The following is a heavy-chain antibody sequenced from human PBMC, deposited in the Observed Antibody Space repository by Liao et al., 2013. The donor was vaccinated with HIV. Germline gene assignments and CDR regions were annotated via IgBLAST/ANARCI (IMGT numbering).Heavy chain of an antibody. CDR2: IYYSGST. CDR1: GGSIISYY. J-gene: IGHJ4*02. V-gene: IGHV4-59*01. D-gene: IGHD3-10*01. CDR3: ARDRSYYGSGSYHRIQYFDY. Sequence: QVQLQESGPGLVKPSETLSLTCTVSGGSIISYYWSWIRQPPGKGLEWIGYIYYSGSTNYNPSLKSRVTISVDTSKNQFSLKLSSVTAADTAVYYCARDRSYYGSGSYHRIQYFDYWGQGTLVTVSS.